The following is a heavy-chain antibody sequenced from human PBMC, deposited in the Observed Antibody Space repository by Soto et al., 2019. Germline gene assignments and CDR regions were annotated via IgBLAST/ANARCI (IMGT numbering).Heavy chain of an antibody. J-gene: IGHJ6*02. Sequence: ASVKVSCKASGYTFTTYGISWVRQAPGQGLEWMGWINGYNGNTDYPQKLQGRVTMTTDTSTSTAYMALRSLRSDDTAVYYCAGEGSAPYYYYGMDVWGQGTTVTVSS. CDR1: GYTFTTYG. V-gene: IGHV1-18*01. D-gene: IGHD6-19*01. CDR2: INGYNGNT. CDR3: AGEGSAPYYYYGMDV.